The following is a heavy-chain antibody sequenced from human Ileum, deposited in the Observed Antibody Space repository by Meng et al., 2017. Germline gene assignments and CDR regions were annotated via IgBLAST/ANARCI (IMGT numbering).Heavy chain of an antibody. D-gene: IGHD2/OR15-2a*01. CDR1: GIPFTRSG. CDR3: ARDKGTTSCDT. CDR2: IWSDGSQK. Sequence: LLGAAGGGVVQPGRPRRLSCAASGIPFTRSGMHWVRQGPGKGLEWVAMIWSDGSQKYYADSVKGRFTVSRDNSNNMVYLQMDSLRAEDTAVYYCARDKGTTSCDTWGQGTLVTVSS. V-gene: IGHV3-33*01. J-gene: IGHJ4*02.